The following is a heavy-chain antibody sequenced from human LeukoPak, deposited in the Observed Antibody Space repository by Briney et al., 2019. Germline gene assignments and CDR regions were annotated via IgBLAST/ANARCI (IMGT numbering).Heavy chain of an antibody. V-gene: IGHV1-46*01. CDR2: INPSGGST. CDR1: GHTFTIYY. J-gene: IGHJ4*02. CDR3: ARDSVRGGGGYFDY. D-gene: IGHD3-10*01. Sequence: ASVKVSCKASGHTFTIYYMHWVRQPPGKGLEWMGIINPSGGSTSYAQKFQGRVTMTRDTSTSTVYMELSSLRSEDTAVYDCARDSVRGGGGYFDYWGQGTLVAVSS.